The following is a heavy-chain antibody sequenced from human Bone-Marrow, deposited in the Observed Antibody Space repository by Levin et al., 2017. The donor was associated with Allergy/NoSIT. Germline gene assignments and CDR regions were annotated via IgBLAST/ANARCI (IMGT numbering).Heavy chain of an antibody. D-gene: IGHD6-13*01. V-gene: IGHV3-73*01. J-gene: IGHJ5*02. CDR1: GFTFSGSA. CDR3: TRLWDFQVDHQMVSLPDNWFDP. Sequence: GESLKISCAASGFTFSGSAMHWVRQASGKGLEWVGRIRSKANTYATAYAASVKGRFTISRDDSKNTAFLQMNSLKIEDTAVYYCTRLWDFQVDHQMVSLPDNWFDPWGQGTLVTVSS. CDR2: IRSKANTYAT.